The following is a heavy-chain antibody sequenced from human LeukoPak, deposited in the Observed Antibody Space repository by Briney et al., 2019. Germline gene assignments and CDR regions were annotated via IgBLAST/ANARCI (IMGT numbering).Heavy chain of an antibody. CDR3: VRVGNSTQGYYYYYYMDV. D-gene: IGHD1/OR15-1a*01. CDR1: GGSISSYY. V-gene: IGHV4-4*07. CDR2: IYTSGST. Sequence: SETLSLTCTVSGGSISSYYWSWIRQPAGKGLEWIGRIYTSGSTNYNPSLKSRVTMSVDTSKNQFSLKLSSVTAADTAVYYCVRVGNSTQGYYYYYYMDVWGKGTTVTVSS. J-gene: IGHJ6*03.